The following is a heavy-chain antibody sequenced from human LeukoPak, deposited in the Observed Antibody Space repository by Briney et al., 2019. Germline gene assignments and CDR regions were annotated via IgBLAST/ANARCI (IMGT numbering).Heavy chain of an antibody. Sequence: ASVKVSCKASGYTFTSYGISWVRQAPGQGLEWMGWISAYNGNTNYAQKLQGRVTMTTDTSTSTAYMGLRSLRSDDTAVYYCARQYSSSWYGNWFDPWGQGTLVTVSS. J-gene: IGHJ5*02. D-gene: IGHD6-13*01. CDR3: ARQYSSSWYGNWFDP. V-gene: IGHV1-18*04. CDR1: GYTFTSYG. CDR2: ISAYNGNT.